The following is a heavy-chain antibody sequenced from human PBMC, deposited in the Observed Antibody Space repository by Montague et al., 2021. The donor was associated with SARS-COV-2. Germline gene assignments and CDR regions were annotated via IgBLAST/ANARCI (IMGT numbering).Heavy chain of an antibody. CDR2: IYPXDSET. D-gene: IGHD3-22*01. J-gene: IGHJ6*02. CDR1: GYSFTNYW. V-gene: IGHV5-51*01. Sequence: SGAEVKKPGESXKISCQGSGYSFTNYWIGWVRQMPGKGLEWMGIIYPXDSETRYNPSFQGQVTISADKSTSTAYLQWNRLKASDTALYFCASKAVYSSRLTTYGMDVWGQRTTVTVSS. CDR3: ASKAVYSSRLTTYGMDV.